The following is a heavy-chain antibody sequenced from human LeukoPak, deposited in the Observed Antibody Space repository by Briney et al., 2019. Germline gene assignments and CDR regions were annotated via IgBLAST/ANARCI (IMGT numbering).Heavy chain of an antibody. Sequence: SQTLSLTCTVSGGSISRGGYYWSWIRQHPGKGLEWIGYIYYSGSTYYNPSLKSRVTISVDTSKNQFSLKLSSVTAADTAVYYCAREVVTATIRLFDCWGQGTLVTVSS. CDR2: IYYSGST. CDR1: GGSISRGGYY. J-gene: IGHJ4*02. CDR3: AREVVTATIRLFDC. V-gene: IGHV4-31*03. D-gene: IGHD2-21*02.